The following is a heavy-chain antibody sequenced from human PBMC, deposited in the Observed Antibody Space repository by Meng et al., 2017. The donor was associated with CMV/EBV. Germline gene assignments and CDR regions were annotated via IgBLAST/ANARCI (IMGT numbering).Heavy chain of an antibody. D-gene: IGHD5-18*01. V-gene: IGHV3-11*04. CDR3: ARDPIRMGGYSYGDFDY. Sequence: GGSLRLSCAASGFTFSDYYMSWIRQAPGKGLEWVSYISSSGSTIYYADSVKGRFTISRDNAKNSLYLQMNSLRAEDTAVYYCARDPIRMGGYSYGDFDYWAREPWSPSPQ. CDR2: ISSSGSTI. J-gene: IGHJ4*02. CDR1: GFTFSDYY.